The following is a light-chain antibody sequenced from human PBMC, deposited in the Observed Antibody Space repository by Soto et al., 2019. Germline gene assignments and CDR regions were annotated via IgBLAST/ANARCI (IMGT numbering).Light chain of an antibody. CDR2: GVS. J-gene: IGKJ1*01. V-gene: IGKV3-15*01. CDR3: RQYNNWWP. CDR1: QSGGNH. Sequence: EIVMTQYPATLSVSPGERATLCCRASQSGGNHFAWYRKKPGQPPRLLIYGVSTRSTAIPASFSGSGSGTEFTLTTSSLKCEDFAFYYFRQYNNWWPFGQGTRVDIK.